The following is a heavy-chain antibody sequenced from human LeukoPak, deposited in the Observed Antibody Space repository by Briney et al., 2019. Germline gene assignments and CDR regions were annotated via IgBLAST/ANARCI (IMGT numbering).Heavy chain of an antibody. D-gene: IGHD2-2*01. Sequence: GASVKVSCKASGGTFSSYAISWVRQAPGQGLEWMGWINPNSGGTNYAQKFQGRVTMTRDTSISTAYMELSRLRSDDTAVYYCAASPIVVVPAALRDYYYYGMDVWGQGTTVTVSS. J-gene: IGHJ6*02. CDR3: AASPIVVVPAALRDYYYYGMDV. V-gene: IGHV1-2*02. CDR2: INPNSGGT. CDR1: GGTFSSYA.